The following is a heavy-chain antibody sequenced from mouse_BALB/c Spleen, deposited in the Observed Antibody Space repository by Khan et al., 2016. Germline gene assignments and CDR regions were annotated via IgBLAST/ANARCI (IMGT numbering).Heavy chain of an antibody. Sequence: QFQLVQSGPELKKPGETVKISCKASGYTFTNYGVNWLKQAPGKGLKWMGWMNTYTGESTYTEDFKGRFAFSLETSVSTAYLQINNLKTEDMATYFCARRVYYGNSYDVMDYWGQGTSVTVSS. CDR1: GYTFTNYG. V-gene: IGHV9-1*02. CDR3: ARRVYYGNSYDVMDY. J-gene: IGHJ4*01. CDR2: MNTYTGES. D-gene: IGHD1-1*01.